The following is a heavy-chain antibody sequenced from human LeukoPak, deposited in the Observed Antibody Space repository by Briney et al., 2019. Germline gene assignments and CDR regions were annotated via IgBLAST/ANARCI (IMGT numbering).Heavy chain of an antibody. D-gene: IGHD3-10*01. V-gene: IGHV4-59*01. Sequence: SETLSLTCTVYGGSISSYYWTWIRQPPGKRLEWLGYIYYTGSTNYNPSLKSRVTISVDTSKNQFSLKLSSVTAADTAVYYCARASDGSGSYFGWFDPWGQGTLVTVSS. J-gene: IGHJ5*02. CDR1: GGSISSYY. CDR2: IYYTGST. CDR3: ARASDGSGSYFGWFDP.